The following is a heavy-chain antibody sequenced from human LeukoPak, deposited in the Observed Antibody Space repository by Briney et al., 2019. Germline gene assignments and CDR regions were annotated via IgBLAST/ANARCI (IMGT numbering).Heavy chain of an antibody. CDR1: GFTFSSYS. Sequence: GGSLRLSCAASGFTFSSYSMNWVRQAPGKGLEWVSSISSSSSYIYYADSVKGRFTISGDNAKNSLYLQMNSLRAEDTAVYYCARGGSGYGRAFDIWGQGTMVTVSS. CDR3: ARGGSGYGRAFDI. D-gene: IGHD5-12*01. CDR2: ISSSSSYI. V-gene: IGHV3-21*01. J-gene: IGHJ3*02.